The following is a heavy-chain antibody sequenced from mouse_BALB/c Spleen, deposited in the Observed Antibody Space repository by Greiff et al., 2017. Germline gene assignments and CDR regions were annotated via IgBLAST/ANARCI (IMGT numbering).Heavy chain of an antibody. Sequence: VQLQQSGAELVRPGALVKLSCKASGFNIKDYYMHWVKQRPEQGLEWIGWIDPENGNTIYDPKFQGKASITADTSSNTAYLQLSSLTSEDTAVYYCARGGITGVYYAMDYWGQGTSVTVSS. CDR3: ARGGITGVYYAMDY. V-gene: IGHV14-1*02. CDR2: IDPENGNT. CDR1: GFNIKDYY. D-gene: IGHD2-4*01. J-gene: IGHJ4*01.